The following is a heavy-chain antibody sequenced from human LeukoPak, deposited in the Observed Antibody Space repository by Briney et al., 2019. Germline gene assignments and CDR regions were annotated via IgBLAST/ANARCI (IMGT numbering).Heavy chain of an antibody. CDR1: GFTFSSYG. CDR2: IRYDGSNK. D-gene: IGHD6-13*01. Sequence: PGGSLRLSCAASGFTFSSYGMHWVRQAPGKGLEWVALIRYDGSNKYYADSVKGRFTISRDNSKNTLYLQMNSLRAEDTAVYYCAKDSSSWYTGKLNYFDYWGQGTLVTVSS. J-gene: IGHJ4*02. CDR3: AKDSSSWYTGKLNYFDY. V-gene: IGHV3-30*02.